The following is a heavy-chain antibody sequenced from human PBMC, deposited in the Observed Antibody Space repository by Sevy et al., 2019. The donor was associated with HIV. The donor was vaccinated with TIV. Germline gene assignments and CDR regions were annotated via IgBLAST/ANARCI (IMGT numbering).Heavy chain of an antibody. V-gene: IGHV4-30-2*01. CDR2: IYHSGNT. D-gene: IGHD4-17*01. CDR1: GGSISGGSYS. CDR3: ARDGGTLTTPGAFDI. J-gene: IGHJ3*02. Sequence: SETLSLTCTVSGGSISGGSYSGNWIRQPPGKGLEWIGYIYHSGNTYYNPSLKSRLTISVDRSKNQFSLKLSSVTAADTAMYYCARDGGTLTTPGAFDIWGQGTMVTVSS.